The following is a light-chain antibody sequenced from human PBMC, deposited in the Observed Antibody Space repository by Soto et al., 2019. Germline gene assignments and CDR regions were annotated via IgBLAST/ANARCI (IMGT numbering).Light chain of an antibody. Sequence: EIVLTQSPGTLSLSPGERATLSCWASQSVSSSYLAWYQQKPGQAPRLLIYGASSRATGIPDRFSGSGSGTDFTLTISRLEPEDFAVYNCQQYGTSPPTFGQGTKVDIK. CDR1: QSVSSSY. CDR2: GAS. CDR3: QQYGTSPPT. J-gene: IGKJ1*01. V-gene: IGKV3-20*01.